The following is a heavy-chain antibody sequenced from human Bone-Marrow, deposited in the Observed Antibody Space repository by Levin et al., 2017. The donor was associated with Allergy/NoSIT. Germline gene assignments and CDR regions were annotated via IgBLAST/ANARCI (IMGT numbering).Heavy chain of an antibody. CDR3: AREGPYDSSGYYSAGAFDI. CDR1: GGSISSYY. CDR2: IYTSGST. D-gene: IGHD3-22*01. Sequence: SQTLSLTCTVSGGSISSYYWSWIRQPAGKGLEWIGRIYTSGSTNYNPSLKSRVTMSVDTSKNQFSLKLSSVTAADTAVYYCAREGPYDSSGYYSAGAFDIWGQGTMVTVSS. V-gene: IGHV4-4*07. J-gene: IGHJ3*02.